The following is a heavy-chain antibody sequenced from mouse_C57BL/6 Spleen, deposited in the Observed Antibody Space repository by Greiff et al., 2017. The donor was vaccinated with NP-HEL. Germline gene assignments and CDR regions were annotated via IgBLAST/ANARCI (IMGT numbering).Heavy chain of an antibody. D-gene: IGHD3-2*02. V-gene: IGHV1-80*01. CDR2: IYPGDGDT. CDR3: ARGGTAQAGFAY. Sequence: QVQLKQSGAELVKPGASVKISCKASGYAFSSYWMNWVKQRPGKGLEWIGQIYPGDGDTNYNGKFKGKATLTADKSSSTAYMQLSSLTSEDSAVYFCARGGTAQAGFAYWGQGTLVTVSA. J-gene: IGHJ3*01. CDR1: GYAFSSYW.